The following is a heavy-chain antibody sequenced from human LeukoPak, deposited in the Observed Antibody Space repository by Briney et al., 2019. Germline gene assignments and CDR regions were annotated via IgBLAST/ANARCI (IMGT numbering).Heavy chain of an antibody. Sequence: PGGSLRLSCAASGFTFSSYSLNWVRQAPGKGLEWVSSISSSSSYIYYADSEKGRFTISRDNAKKSPYIQMNSLSAEDTAVYYCARELNAVAHSWGQGTLVTVSS. V-gene: IGHV3-21*01. CDR3: ARELNAVAHS. CDR1: GFTFSSYS. J-gene: IGHJ4*02. CDR2: ISSSSSYI. D-gene: IGHD6-19*01.